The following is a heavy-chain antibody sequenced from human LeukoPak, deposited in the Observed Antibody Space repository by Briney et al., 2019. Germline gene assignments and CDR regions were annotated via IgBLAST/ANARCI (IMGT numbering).Heavy chain of an antibody. CDR1: GFTFSSYA. V-gene: IGHV3-23*01. J-gene: IGHJ4*02. Sequence: GGSLRLSCAASGFTFSSYAMTWVRQAPGKGLEWVSAISGSGSTTYYADSVKGRFTISRDNSKNTLYLQMSSLRAEDTAVYYCAKVVDYYGSGKYSNFDYWGQGTLVTVSS. CDR3: AKVVDYYGSGKYSNFDY. D-gene: IGHD3-10*01. CDR2: ISGSGSTT.